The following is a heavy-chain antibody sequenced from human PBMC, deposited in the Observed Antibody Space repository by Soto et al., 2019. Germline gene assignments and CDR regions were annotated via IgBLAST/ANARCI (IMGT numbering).Heavy chain of an antibody. D-gene: IGHD5-12*01. J-gene: IGHJ5*02. V-gene: IGHV2-5*02. CDR1: GVSITNKGVG. Sequence: QITLKESGPPLVKPTQTLTLTCNFSGVSITNKGVGVGWIRRPPRKALEWLGIIYWDDDKRYRPSLNNRLTSNKDTSKNQVVLTMTNVDTVDTATYYCAHLHANSGYDWRYDPWGQGTLVTVSS. CDR3: AHLHANSGYDWRYDP. CDR2: IYWDDDK.